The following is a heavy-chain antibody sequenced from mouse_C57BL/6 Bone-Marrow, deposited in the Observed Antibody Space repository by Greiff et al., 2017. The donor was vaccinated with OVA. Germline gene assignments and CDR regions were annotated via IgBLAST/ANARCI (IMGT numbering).Heavy chain of an antibody. Sequence: QVQLQQPGAELVMPGASVKLSCKASGYTFTSYWMHWVKQRPGQGLEWIGEIDPSDSYTNYNQKFKGKSTLTVDKSSSTAYMQLSSLTSEDSAVYYCARRDGYYVYAMDYWGQGTSVTVSS. D-gene: IGHD2-3*01. CDR3: ARRDGYYVYAMDY. V-gene: IGHV1-69*01. J-gene: IGHJ4*01. CDR1: GYTFTSYW. CDR2: IDPSDSYT.